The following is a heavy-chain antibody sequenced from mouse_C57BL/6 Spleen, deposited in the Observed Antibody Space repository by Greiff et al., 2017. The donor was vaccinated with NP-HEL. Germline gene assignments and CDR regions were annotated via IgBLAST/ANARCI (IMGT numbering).Heavy chain of an antibody. CDR2: IDPSDSET. D-gene: IGHD2-4*01. J-gene: IGHJ3*01. V-gene: IGHV1-52*01. CDR3: ARGDYDCGEFAY. Sequence: QVQLQQPGAELVRPGSSVKLSCKASGYTFTSYWMHWVKQRPIQGLEWIGNIDPSDSETHYNQKFKDKATLTVDKSSSTAYMQLSSLTSEDSAVYYCARGDYDCGEFAYWGQGTLVTVSA. CDR1: GYTFTSYW.